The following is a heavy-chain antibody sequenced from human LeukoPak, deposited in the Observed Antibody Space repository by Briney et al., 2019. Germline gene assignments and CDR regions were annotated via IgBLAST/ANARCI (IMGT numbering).Heavy chain of an antibody. J-gene: IGHJ4*02. CDR2: INAGNGNT. D-gene: IGHD3-22*01. CDR1: GYTFTSYY. Sequence: ASVKVSCKASGYTFTSYYMHWVRQAPGQRLEWMGWINAGNGNTKYSQEFQGRVTITRDTSASTAYMELSSLRSEDMAVYYCARTGVPYDSSGYAPFDYWGQGTLVTVSS. CDR3: ARTGVPYDSSGYAPFDY. V-gene: IGHV1-3*03.